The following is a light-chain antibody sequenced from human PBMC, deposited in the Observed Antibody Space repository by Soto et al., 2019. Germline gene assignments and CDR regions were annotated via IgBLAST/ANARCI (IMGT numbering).Light chain of an antibody. V-gene: IGKV1-5*01. J-gene: IGKJ1*01. Sequence: DIQMAQSPSTLYASVGDRVTITCRASQSISTGLAWYQQKPGRAPRLLIYDVSNLESGVPSRFSGTGSGTEFTLTITRLQPEDFASYYCQQYDSSRTFGQGPKVGIK. CDR1: QSISTG. CDR3: QQYDSSRT. CDR2: DVS.